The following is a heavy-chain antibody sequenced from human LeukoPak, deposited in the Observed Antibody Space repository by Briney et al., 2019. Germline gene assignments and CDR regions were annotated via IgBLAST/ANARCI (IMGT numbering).Heavy chain of an antibody. Sequence: ASVKVSCKASEYSFTSYAIHWVRQAPGQRLQWMGWINAGNGNTKYSQEFQGRVTITSDTSASTAYMELSRLRSEDMAVYYCARGGYDFWSGYYNMDVWGRGTTVTASS. J-gene: IGHJ6*03. CDR2: INAGNGNT. V-gene: IGHV1-3*03. CDR1: EYSFTSYA. CDR3: ARGGYDFWSGYYNMDV. D-gene: IGHD3-3*01.